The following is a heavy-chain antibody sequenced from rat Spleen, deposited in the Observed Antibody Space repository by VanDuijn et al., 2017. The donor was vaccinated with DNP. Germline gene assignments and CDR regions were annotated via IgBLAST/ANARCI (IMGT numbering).Heavy chain of an antibody. CDR1: GFSLTNYH. D-gene: IGHD1-5*01. J-gene: IGHJ3*01. Sequence: QVQLRESGPGLVQPSQTLSLTCTVSGFSLTNYHVHWVRLPPGKVLEWIAAISRGGSTYYNSALKSRLSISRDTSKSQVFLKMNSLQTEDTAMYFCARDNIGTTWFAYWGQGTLVTVSS. V-gene: IGHV2S12*01. CDR3: ARDNIGTTWFAY. CDR2: ISRGGST.